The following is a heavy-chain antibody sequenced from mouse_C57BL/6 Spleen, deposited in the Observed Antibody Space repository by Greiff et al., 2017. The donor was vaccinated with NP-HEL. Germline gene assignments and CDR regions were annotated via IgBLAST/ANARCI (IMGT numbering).Heavy chain of an antibody. D-gene: IGHD1-1*01. CDR3: ARSYGSLYYAMDY. CDR1: GYTFTDYN. J-gene: IGHJ4*01. CDR2: INPNNGGT. V-gene: IGHV1-18*01. Sequence: SGPELVKPGASVKIPCKASGYTFTDYNMDWVKQSHGKSLEWIGDINPNNGGTIYNQKFKGKATLTVDKSSSTAYMELRSLTSEDTAVYYCARSYGSLYYAMDYWGQGTSVTVSS.